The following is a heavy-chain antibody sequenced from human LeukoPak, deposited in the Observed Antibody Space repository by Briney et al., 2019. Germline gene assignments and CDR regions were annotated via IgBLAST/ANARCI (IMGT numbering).Heavy chain of an antibody. V-gene: IGHV4-38-2*02. J-gene: IGHJ6*04. CDR3: ARDFPLLSNNCFGMDV. CDR2: IYFTDST. CDR1: GYSINNGYH. Sequence: PETLSLTCVVSGYSINNGYHWGWIRQPPGKGLEWIASIYFTDSTYYNPSLKSRVTMSVDTSKNQFSLKLTSVTAADTAIYYCARDFPLLSNNCFGMDVWGKGTTVTVSS. D-gene: IGHD2/OR15-2a*01.